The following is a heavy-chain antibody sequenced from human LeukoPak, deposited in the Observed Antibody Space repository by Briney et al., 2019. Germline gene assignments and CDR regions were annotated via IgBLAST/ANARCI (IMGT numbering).Heavy chain of an antibody. CDR3: AKDKPAYYSGRRGPLLYFDY. J-gene: IGHJ4*02. V-gene: IGHV3-23*01. CDR2: ISGSGGST. D-gene: IGHD1-26*01. CDR1: GFTFSSYA. Sequence: PGGSPTLSCAASGFTFSSYAMSWVRQAPGKGLEGVSAISGSGGSTYYAHSVKGRFTISRDNSKNTLYLQMNSLRAEDTAVYYCAKDKPAYYSGRRGPLLYFDYWGEGTRVTLSS.